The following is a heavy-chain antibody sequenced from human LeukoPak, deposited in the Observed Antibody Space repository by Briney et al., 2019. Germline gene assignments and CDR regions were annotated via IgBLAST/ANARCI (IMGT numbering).Heavy chain of an antibody. CDR2: IYHTGTT. J-gene: IGHJ4*02. Sequence: SETLSLTCSVSGGSIGTYYWSWIRQPPGKGLEYLGYIYHTGTTSYNPSLKSRVTISFDTSKNQFYLRLSSVTAADTALYYCARSPGLGYSGGSCHFDYWGQGILVTVSS. CDR3: ARSPGLGYSGGSCHFDY. CDR1: GGSIGTYY. D-gene: IGHD2-15*01. V-gene: IGHV4-59*08.